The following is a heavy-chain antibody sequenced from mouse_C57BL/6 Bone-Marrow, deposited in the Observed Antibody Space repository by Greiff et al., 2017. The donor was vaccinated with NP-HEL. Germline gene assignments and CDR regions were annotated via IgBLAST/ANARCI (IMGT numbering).Heavy chain of an antibody. D-gene: IGHD2-2*01. J-gene: IGHJ4*01. Sequence: VQLQQSGAELVKPGASVKMSCKASGYTFTSYWITWVKQRPGQGLEWIGDIYPGSGSTTYNEKFKSKATLTVDTSSSTAYMQLSSLTSEDAAVYYCARERGYYYAMDYWGQGTSVTVSS. CDR2: IYPGSGST. CDR1: GYTFTSYW. CDR3: ARERGYYYAMDY. V-gene: IGHV1-55*01.